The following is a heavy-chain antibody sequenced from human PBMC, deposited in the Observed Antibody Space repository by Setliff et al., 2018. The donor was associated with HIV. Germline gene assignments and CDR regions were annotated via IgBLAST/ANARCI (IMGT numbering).Heavy chain of an antibody. CDR2: TYYSWST. J-gene: IGHJ4*02. Sequence: SETLSLTCTVSGGSIRSGTYYWSWIRQHPGKGLEWIGYTYYSWSTDYNPSLKSRVTISVDTSRNQFSLKLSSVTAAGTAVYYGARDRSDDYHLPGYFDHWGQGTPVTVSS. CDR1: GGSIRSGTYY. D-gene: IGHD3-16*01. V-gene: IGHV4-31*03. CDR3: ARDRSDDYHLPGYFDH.